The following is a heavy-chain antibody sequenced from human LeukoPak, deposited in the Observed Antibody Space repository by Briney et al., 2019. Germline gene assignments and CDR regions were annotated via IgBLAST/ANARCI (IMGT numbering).Heavy chain of an antibody. V-gene: IGHV1-8*01. CDR3: ARATSDSFSGWFDP. CDR1: GYTFTSYD. Sequence: ASAKVSCKASGYTFTSYDINWVRQATGQGLEWMGWMNPNSGNTGYAQKFQGRVTMTRNTSISTAYMELSSLRSEDTAVYYCARATSDSFSGWFDPWAREPWSPSPQ. D-gene: IGHD6-25*01. CDR2: MNPNSGNT. J-gene: IGHJ5*02.